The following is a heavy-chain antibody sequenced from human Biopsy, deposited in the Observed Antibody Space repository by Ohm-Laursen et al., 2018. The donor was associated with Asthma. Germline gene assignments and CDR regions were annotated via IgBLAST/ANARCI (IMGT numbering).Heavy chain of an antibody. V-gene: IGHV3-53*01. J-gene: IGHJ4*02. Sequence: GSLRLSCTATGFAVSRGYMFWVRQAPGKGLEWVSVIYSGGTSHTADSVRGRLTISRDYSKNTLYLQMHSLRAEDTAVYYCARGDSSNWSHYYFDYWGQGTLVTVSS. D-gene: IGHD3-22*01. CDR2: IYSGGTS. CDR3: ARGDSSNWSHYYFDY. CDR1: GFAVSRGY.